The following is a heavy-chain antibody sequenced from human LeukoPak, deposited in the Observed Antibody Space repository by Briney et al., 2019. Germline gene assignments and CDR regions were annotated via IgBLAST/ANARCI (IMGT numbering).Heavy chain of an antibody. CDR2: MNPNSGNT. Sequence: VASVKVSCKASGYTFTSYDINWVRQATGQGLEWMGWMNPNSGNTGYAQKFQGRVTMTRNTSISTAYMELSSLRSEDTAVYYCARGPGRIYCSGGSCRPSYYYYYYMDVWGKGTTVTVSS. V-gene: IGHV1-8*01. D-gene: IGHD2-15*01. CDR3: ARGPGRIYCSGGSCRPSYYYYYYMDV. J-gene: IGHJ6*03. CDR1: GYTFTSYD.